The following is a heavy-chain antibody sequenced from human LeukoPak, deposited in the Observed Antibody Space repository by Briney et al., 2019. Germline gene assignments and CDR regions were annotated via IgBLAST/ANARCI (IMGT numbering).Heavy chain of an antibody. V-gene: IGHV3-30*18. Sequence: GGSLRLSCAASGFTFSSYGMHWVRQAPGKGLEWVAVISYDGSNKYYADSVKGRFTISRDNSKNTLYLQMNSLRAEDTAVYYCAKRLTGEGDYWGQGTLVTISS. D-gene: IGHD7-27*01. CDR3: AKRLTGEGDY. CDR2: ISYDGSNK. CDR1: GFTFSSYG. J-gene: IGHJ4*02.